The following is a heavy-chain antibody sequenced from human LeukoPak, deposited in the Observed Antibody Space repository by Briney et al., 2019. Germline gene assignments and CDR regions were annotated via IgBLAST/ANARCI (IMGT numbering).Heavy chain of an antibody. CDR3: ARGSGYDLGVFDY. J-gene: IGHJ4*02. V-gene: IGHV3-7*01. CDR1: GFTFSSYS. D-gene: IGHD5-12*01. CDR2: IKQDGSEK. Sequence: GGSLRLSCAASGFTFSSYSMNWVRQAPGEGLEWVANIKQDGSEKYYVDSVKGRFTISRDNAKNSLYLQMNSLRAEDTAVYYCARGSGYDLGVFDYWGQGTLVTVSS.